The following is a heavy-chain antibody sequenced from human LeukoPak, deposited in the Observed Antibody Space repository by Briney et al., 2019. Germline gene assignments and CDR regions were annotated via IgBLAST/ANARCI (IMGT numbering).Heavy chain of an antibody. V-gene: IGHV3-33*01. J-gene: IGHJ2*01. CDR1: EFTFSSYG. CDR2: IWYDGSNK. D-gene: IGHD4-17*01. Sequence: GGSLRLSCAASEFTFSSYGMHWVRQAPGKGLEWVAVIWYDGSNKYYTDSVKGRFTISRDNSKNTLYLQMSSLRAEDTAVYYCARDQDYGDAGYFDLWGRGTLVTVSS. CDR3: ARDQDYGDAGYFDL.